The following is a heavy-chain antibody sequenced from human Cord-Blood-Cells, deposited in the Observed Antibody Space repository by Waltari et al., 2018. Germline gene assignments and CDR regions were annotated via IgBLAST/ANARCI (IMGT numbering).Heavy chain of an antibody. CDR1: GGSFSGYY. CDR2: INHSGST. J-gene: IGHJ1*01. Sequence: QVQLQQWGAGLLKPSETLSLTCPVYGGSFSGYYWSWIRQPPGKGLEWIGEINHSGSTNYNPSLKSRVTISVDTSKNQFSLKLSSVTAADTAVYYCARAVGSEGKGAAEYFQHWGQGTLVTVSS. CDR3: ARAVGSEGKGAAEYFQH. D-gene: IGHD6-13*01. V-gene: IGHV4-34*01.